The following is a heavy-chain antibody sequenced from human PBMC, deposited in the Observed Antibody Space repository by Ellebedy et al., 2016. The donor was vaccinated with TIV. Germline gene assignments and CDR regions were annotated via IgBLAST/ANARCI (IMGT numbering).Heavy chain of an antibody. D-gene: IGHD6-19*01. CDR3: VRGSNDWYGMDY. V-gene: IGHV3-66*01. Sequence: GESLKISCAASGFTVSSNYMNWVRQAPGKGLEWVSIIHSDGPTYYADSVKGRFTISRDNSKNTVSLQMNSLRAEDTAVYYCVRGSNDWYGMDYWGQGTLVSVSS. J-gene: IGHJ4*02. CDR1: GFTVSSNY. CDR2: IHSDGPT.